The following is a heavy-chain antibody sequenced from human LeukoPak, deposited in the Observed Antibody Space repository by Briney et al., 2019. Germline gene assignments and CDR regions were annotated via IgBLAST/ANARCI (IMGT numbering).Heavy chain of an antibody. CDR2: IKQDGSEK. D-gene: IGHD4-17*01. V-gene: IGHV3-7*01. CDR1: GFTFSSYW. CDR3: ARESVTTSARYYYYYVDV. J-gene: IGHJ6*03. Sequence: GGSLRLSCAASGFTFSSYWMSWVRQAPGKGLEWVANIKQDGSEKYYVDSVKGRFTISRDNAKNSLYLQMNSLRAEDTAVYYCARESVTTSARYYYYYVDVWGKGTTVTVSS.